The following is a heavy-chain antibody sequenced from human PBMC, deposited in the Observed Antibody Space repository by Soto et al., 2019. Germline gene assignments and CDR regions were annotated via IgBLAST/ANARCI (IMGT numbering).Heavy chain of an antibody. D-gene: IGHD3-22*01. V-gene: IGHV4-39*01. CDR1: GDSISNSRFY. Sequence: PSETLSLTCSVSGDSISNSRFYWAWIRQPPGEGQEWIGSIYHTGNAYYNPSLKSRVTISVDTSKNQFSLKLTSVTAADAALYLFARDFFDSSDYTTNWFDPWGQGTLVTVSS. CDR2: IYHTGNA. CDR3: ARDFFDSSDYTTNWFDP. J-gene: IGHJ5*02.